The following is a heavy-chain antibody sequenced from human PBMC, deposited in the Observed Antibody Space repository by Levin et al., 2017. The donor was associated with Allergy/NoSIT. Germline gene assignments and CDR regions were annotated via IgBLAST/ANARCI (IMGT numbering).Heavy chain of an antibody. CDR2: INWNGGST. CDR1: GFTFDDHG. D-gene: IGHD3-10*01. CDR3: ARVGYGSGSYYFGY. V-gene: IGHV3-20*04. J-gene: IGHJ4*02. Sequence: GESLKISCAASGFTFDDHGMSWVRQAPGKGLEWVSGINWNGGSTGYADPVKGRFTISRDNAKNSLYLQMNSLRAEDTALYYCARVGYGSGSYYFGYWGQGTLVTVSS.